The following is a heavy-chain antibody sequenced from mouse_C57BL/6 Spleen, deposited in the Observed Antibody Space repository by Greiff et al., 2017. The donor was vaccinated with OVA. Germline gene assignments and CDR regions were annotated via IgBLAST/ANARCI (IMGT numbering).Heavy chain of an antibody. D-gene: IGHD1-1*01. V-gene: IGHV1-15*01. Sequence: VQGVESGAELVRPGASVTLSCKASGYTFTDYEMHWVKQTPVHGLEWIGAIDPETGGTAYNQKFKGKAILTADKSSSTAYMELRSLTSEDSAVYYCTSPSITTVVGWGQGTTLTVSS. J-gene: IGHJ2*01. CDR1: GYTFTDYE. CDR3: TSPSITTVVG. CDR2: IDPETGGT.